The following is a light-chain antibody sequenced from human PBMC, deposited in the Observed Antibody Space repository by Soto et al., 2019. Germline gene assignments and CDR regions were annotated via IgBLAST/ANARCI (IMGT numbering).Light chain of an antibody. CDR1: SSNIGAGYD. CDR3: QSDDSSLSGSVV. V-gene: IGLV1-40*01. Sequence: QSVLTQPPSVSGAPGQRVTISCTGSSSNIGAGYDVHWYQQLPGTAPKVLIYANSHRPSGVPDRFSGSQSGTSASLAITGLQAEDEADYYCQSDDSSLSGSVVFGGGTKVTVL. J-gene: IGLJ2*01. CDR2: ANS.